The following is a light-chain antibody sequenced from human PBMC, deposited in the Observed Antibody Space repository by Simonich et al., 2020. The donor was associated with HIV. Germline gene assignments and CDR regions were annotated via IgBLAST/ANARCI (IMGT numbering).Light chain of an antibody. V-gene: IGKV1-5*03. CDR2: KAS. Sequence: DIQMTQSPSTLSASVGNRVTINCRASQSISSWLAWYQQKPGKAPKLLIYKASSLESGVPSRFSGTGSGTEFTLTISSVQSEDFVVYYCQQYNNWPLFFGQGTKLEIK. CDR1: QSISSW. J-gene: IGKJ2*01. CDR3: QQYNNWPLF.